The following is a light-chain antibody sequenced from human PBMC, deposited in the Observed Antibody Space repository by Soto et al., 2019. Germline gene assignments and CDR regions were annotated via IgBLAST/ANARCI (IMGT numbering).Light chain of an antibody. J-gene: IGKJ1*01. CDR2: DAS. CDR1: QSVSSY. Sequence: VLTQSPATLSLSPRERVTLSCRASQSVSSYLAWYKQKPGQAPRLLIYDASNRATGIPARFSGSGSGTEFTLTISSLKSEDFEVYFCQQYNIWPQTFGQGTKVDIK. CDR3: QQYNIWPQT. V-gene: IGKV3-11*01.